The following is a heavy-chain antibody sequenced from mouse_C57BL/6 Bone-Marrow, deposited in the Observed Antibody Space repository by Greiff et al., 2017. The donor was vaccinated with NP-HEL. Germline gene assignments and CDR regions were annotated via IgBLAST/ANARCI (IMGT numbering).Heavy chain of an antibody. CDR3: ARDATGPYAMDY. CDR1: GFTFSDFY. V-gene: IGHV7-1*01. CDR2: SRNKANDYTT. Sequence: EVKLMESGGGLVQSGRSLRLSCATSGFTFSDFYMEWVRQAPGKGLEWIAASRNKANDYTTEYSASVKGRFIVSRDTSQSILYLQMNALRAEDTAIYYCARDATGPYAMDYWGQGTSVTVSS. J-gene: IGHJ4*01.